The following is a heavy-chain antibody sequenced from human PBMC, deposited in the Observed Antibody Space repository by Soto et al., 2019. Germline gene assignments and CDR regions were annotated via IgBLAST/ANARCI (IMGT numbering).Heavy chain of an antibody. CDR2: ISSSGSYI. J-gene: IGHJ4*02. V-gene: IGHV3-21*01. Sequence: PWGSLRLSCAASGFTFISFSIDFFRQSPWKGLEWVSSISSSGSYISYADSVKGRFTLSRDNAKNSLELQMDSLRAEDTAVYYCVRLTSRASYFDSWGQGAPVTVSS. CDR3: VRLTSRASYFDS. D-gene: IGHD2-2*01. CDR1: GFTFISFS.